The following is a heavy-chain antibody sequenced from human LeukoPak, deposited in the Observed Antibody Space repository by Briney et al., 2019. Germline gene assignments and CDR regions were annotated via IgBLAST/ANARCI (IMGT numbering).Heavy chain of an antibody. CDR3: AKSVEMATIEGYYFDY. CDR2: IYPGDPDT. CDR1: GYSFTSYW. D-gene: IGHD5-24*01. V-gene: IGHV5-51*01. J-gene: IGHJ4*02. Sequence: GESLKISCKGSGYSFTSYWIGWVRQMPGKGLEWMGIIYPGDPDTRYSPSFQGQVTISADKSISTAYLQWSSLKASDTAMYYCAKSVEMATIEGYYFDYWGQGTLVTVSS.